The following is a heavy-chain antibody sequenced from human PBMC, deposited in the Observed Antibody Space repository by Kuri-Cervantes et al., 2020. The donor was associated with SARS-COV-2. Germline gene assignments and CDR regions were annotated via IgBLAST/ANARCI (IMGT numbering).Heavy chain of an antibody. CDR1: GGTFSSYA. Sequence: SVKVSCKASGGTFSSYAISWVRQAPGQGLEWMGGIIPIFGTANYAQKFQGRVTITADKSTSTAYMELSSLRSEDTAVYYCARTYSTTVTTWDYYYGMDVWGQGTTVTVSS. J-gene: IGHJ6*02. CDR2: IIPIFGTA. V-gene: IGHV1-69*06. D-gene: IGHD4-11*01. CDR3: ARTYSTTVTTWDYYYGMDV.